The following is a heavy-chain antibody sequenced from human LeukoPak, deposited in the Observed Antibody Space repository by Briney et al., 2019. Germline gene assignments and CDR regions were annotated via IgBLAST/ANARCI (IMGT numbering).Heavy chain of an antibody. CDR2: IYYSGSA. Sequence: SEPLSLTCTVSGGSISSGGYYWSWIRQHPGKGLEWIGYIYYSGSAYYNPSLKSRVTISVDTSENQFSLKLSSVTAADTAVYYCARVNYGSATKEDYWGQGTLVTVYS. V-gene: IGHV4-31*03. CDR1: GGSISSGGYY. D-gene: IGHD3-10*01. J-gene: IGHJ4*02. CDR3: ARVNYGSATKEDY.